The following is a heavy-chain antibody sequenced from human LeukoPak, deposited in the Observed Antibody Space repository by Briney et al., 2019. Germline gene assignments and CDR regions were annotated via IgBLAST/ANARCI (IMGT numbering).Heavy chain of an antibody. CDR3: ARMMASIPRGVPDY. D-gene: IGHD5-24*01. V-gene: IGHV3-7*01. CDR2: VKEDGSEK. J-gene: IGHJ4*02. CDR1: GFTFSSYW. Sequence: PGGSLRLSCASSGFTFSSYWMTWVRQAPGTGLEWVANVKEDGSEKYYVDSAKGRFTISRDNAKSSLYLQMDSLRAEDTAVYYCARMMASIPRGVPDYWGQGTLVTVSS.